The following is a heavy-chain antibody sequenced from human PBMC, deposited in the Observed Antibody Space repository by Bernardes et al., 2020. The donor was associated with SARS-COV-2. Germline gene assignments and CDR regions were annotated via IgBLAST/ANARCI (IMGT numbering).Heavy chain of an antibody. V-gene: IGHV3-30-3*01. CDR1: GFSFSNYF. CDR3: ARETLDSTSSYFDY. CDR2: ISSDGSNK. J-gene: IGHJ4*02. Sequence: GGSLRLSCAASGFSFSNYFMHWVRQAPGKGLEWVAIISSDGSNKHYADSVRGRFTISRDNSKNTLFLQMNSLRPEDTAVYSCARETLDSTSSYFDYWGQGNLVTVSS. D-gene: IGHD6-6*01.